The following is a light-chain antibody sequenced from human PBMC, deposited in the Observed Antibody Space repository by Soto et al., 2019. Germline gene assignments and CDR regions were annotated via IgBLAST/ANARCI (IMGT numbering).Light chain of an antibody. J-gene: IGKJ2*01. CDR1: QSVSSSY. V-gene: IGKV3-20*01. CDR3: QQYGNSPPNT. CDR2: AAS. Sequence: EIVLTQSPGTLSLSPGERATLSCRASQSVSSSYLAWYQQKPGQAPRVLIYAASSRATGIPDRFSGSGSGTEFTLTISRPEPEDFAVYFCQQYGNSPPNTFGQGTKVEIK.